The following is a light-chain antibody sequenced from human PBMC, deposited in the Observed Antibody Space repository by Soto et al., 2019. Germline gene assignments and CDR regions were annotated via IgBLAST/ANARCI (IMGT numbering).Light chain of an antibody. CDR3: SSYTSSATRV. J-gene: IGLJ3*02. CDR1: SSDVGSYES. V-gene: IGLV2-18*02. CDR2: YVN. Sequence: QSALIQPPSVSGSPGQSVPISCTGTSSDVGSYESGSWYQRHRGTVPKPMISYVNIQPSGVPDRFSGSKSGNTASMTISGLQGEAETDYECSSYTSSATRVFGGGTKLTVL.